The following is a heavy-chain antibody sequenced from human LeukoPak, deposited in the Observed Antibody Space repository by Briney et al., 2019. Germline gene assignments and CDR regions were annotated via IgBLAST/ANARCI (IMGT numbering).Heavy chain of an antibody. Sequence: SETLSLTCTVSGGSISSYCWSWIRQPPATGLERMGYIYYCGSTNYTPCFKSRVTITVDTSKNPFSLELSPVTAADSAVYYCAGGRYSSCFDYWGEGTLVTVSS. V-gene: IGHV4-59*01. J-gene: IGHJ4*02. D-gene: IGHD6-13*01. CDR1: GGSISSYC. CDR2: IYYCGST. CDR3: AGGRYSSCFDY.